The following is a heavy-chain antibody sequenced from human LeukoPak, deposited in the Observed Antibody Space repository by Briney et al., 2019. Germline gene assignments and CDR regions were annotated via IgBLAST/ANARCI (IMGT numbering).Heavy chain of an antibody. D-gene: IGHD2-2*02. CDR2: ISSSGSTI. CDR1: GFTFSDYY. J-gene: IGHJ4*02. Sequence: GGSLRLSCAASGFTFSDYYMSWTRQAPGKGLEWVSYISSSGSTIYYADSVKGRFTISRDNAKNSLYLQMNSLRAEDTAVYYCAREDPYCSSTSCYTGSWGQGTLVTVSS. CDR3: AREDPYCSSTSCYTGS. V-gene: IGHV3-11*01.